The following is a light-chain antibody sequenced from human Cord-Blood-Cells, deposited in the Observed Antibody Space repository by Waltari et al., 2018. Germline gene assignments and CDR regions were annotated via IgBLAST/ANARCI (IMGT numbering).Light chain of an antibody. CDR2: DAS. J-gene: IGKJ4*01. V-gene: IGKV3-11*01. CDR1: QSVSSY. Sequence: EIVLIQSPATLSLSPGERATLSCRARQSVSSYLAWYQQKPGQAPRLLIYDASNRATGIPARFSGSGSGTDFTLTISSLEPEDFAVYYCQQRSNWPLTFGGGTKVEIK. CDR3: QQRSNWPLT.